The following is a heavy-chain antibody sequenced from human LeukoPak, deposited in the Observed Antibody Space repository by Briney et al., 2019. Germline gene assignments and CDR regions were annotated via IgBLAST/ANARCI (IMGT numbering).Heavy chain of an antibody. CDR2: INLSGGST. Sequence: ASVKVSCKASGYTFTSYYMHWVRQAPGQGLEWMGIINLSGGSTSYAQKFQGRVTMTRDTSTSTVYMELNSLRSEDTDVYYCARELRNYYDSSGYSETHFDYWGQGTLVTVSS. CDR3: ARELRNYYDSSGYSETHFDY. D-gene: IGHD3-22*01. V-gene: IGHV1-46*01. CDR1: GYTFTSYY. J-gene: IGHJ4*02.